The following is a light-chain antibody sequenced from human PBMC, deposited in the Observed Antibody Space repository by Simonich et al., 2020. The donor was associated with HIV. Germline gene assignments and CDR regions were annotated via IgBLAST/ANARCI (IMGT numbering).Light chain of an antibody. CDR2: EGS. CDR3: CAYAGSSTLV. CDR1: SSDVGDYNF. J-gene: IGLJ2*01. Sequence: QSALTQPPSSSGSPGQSATISCTGTSSDVGDYNFVSWYQQHPGKAPKLMIYEGSQRPSGVSNRFSGSKSGNTASLTISGLQAEDEANYYCCAYAGSSTLVFGGGTKLTVL. V-gene: IGLV2-23*01.